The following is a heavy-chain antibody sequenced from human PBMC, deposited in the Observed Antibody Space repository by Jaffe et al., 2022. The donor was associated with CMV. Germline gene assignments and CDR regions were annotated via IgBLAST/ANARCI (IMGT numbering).Heavy chain of an antibody. CDR2: INPNSGGT. J-gene: IGHJ5*02. CDR1: GYTFTGYY. D-gene: IGHD2-2*01. CDR3: ARESGCSSTSCYAYCTNGVCHNWFDP. Sequence: QVQLVQSGAEVKKPGASVKVSCKASGYTFTGYYMHWVRQAPGQGLEWMGWINPNSGGTNYAQKFQGWVTMTRDTSISTAYMELSRLRSDDTAVYYCARESGCSSTSCYAYCTNGVCHNWFDPWGQGTLVTVSS. V-gene: IGHV1-2*04.